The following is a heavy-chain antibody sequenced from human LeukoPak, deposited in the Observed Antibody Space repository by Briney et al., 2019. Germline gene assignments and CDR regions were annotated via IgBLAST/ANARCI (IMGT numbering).Heavy chain of an antibody. J-gene: IGHJ4*02. CDR2: ISGSGDST. Sequence: GGSLRLSCAASGFALNSYVMTWVRQAPGKGLDWFSAISGSGDSTYYADSVKGRFTISRDSSRSTMYLQMTSLTAEDTAVYYCAKGSGTSRPYYLDYWGRGTLVTVSS. CDR3: AKGSGTSRPYYLDY. CDR1: GFALNSYV. V-gene: IGHV3-23*01. D-gene: IGHD6-25*01.